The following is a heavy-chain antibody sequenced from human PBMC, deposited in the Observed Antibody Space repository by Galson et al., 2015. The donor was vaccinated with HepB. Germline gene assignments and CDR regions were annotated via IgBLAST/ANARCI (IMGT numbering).Heavy chain of an antibody. J-gene: IGHJ4*02. D-gene: IGHD3-22*01. CDR1: GFSLSTSGMC. V-gene: IGHV2-70*11. CDR2: IDWDDDK. CDR3: ARIPLYDSSGYYQGSIDY. Sequence: PALVKPTQTLTLTCTFSGFSLSTSGMCVSWIRQPPGKALEWLARIDWDDDKYYSTSLKTRLTISKDTSKNQVVLTMTNMDPVDTATYYCARIPLYDSSGYYQGSIDYWGQGTLVTVSS.